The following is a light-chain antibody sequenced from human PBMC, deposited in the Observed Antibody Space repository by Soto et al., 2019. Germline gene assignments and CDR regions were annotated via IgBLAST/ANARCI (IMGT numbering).Light chain of an antibody. Sequence: IVMTQSPESLGVSLGERATINCKSNQTILYGSNNKNYLSWYQQKPGQPPKLLIYWASTRKYGVPERFSGSGSGTDFTLSVTNLQAEDVEVYYCHQYYSPPFAFGPGTKVHL. CDR3: HQYYSPPFA. CDR2: WAS. CDR1: QTILYGSNNKNY. V-gene: IGKV4-1*01. J-gene: IGKJ3*01.